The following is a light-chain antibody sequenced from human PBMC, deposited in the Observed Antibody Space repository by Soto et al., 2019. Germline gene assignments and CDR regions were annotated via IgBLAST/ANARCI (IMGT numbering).Light chain of an antibody. V-gene: IGKV3-20*01. CDR1: QSVSSSN. CDR2: GAS. CDR3: QQYGSSPWT. J-gene: IGKJ1*01. Sequence: IVLTQSPGTLSLSPGERATLSCRASQSVSSSNLAWYQQKPGQAPRLLIYGASSRATGIPDRFSGSGSGTDFTLTINRLEPEDFAVYYCQQYGSSPWTFGQGTKVEIK.